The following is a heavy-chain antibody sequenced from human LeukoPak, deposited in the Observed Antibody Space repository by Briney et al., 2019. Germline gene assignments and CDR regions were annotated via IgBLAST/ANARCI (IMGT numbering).Heavy chain of an antibody. D-gene: IGHD2-2*01. Sequence: GGSLRLSCAASGFTFSSYAMHWVRQAPGKGLEYVSAISSNGGSTYYADSVKGRFTISRDNSKNTLFLQMNSLRAEDTAKYYCAKNRRCSSTSCYDALDIWGQGTMVTVSS. CDR1: GFTFSSYA. J-gene: IGHJ3*02. V-gene: IGHV3-64*02. CDR2: ISSNGGST. CDR3: AKNRRCSSTSCYDALDI.